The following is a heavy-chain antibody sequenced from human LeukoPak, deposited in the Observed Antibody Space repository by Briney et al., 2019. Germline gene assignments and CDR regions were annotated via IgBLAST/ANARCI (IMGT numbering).Heavy chain of an antibody. J-gene: IGHJ4*02. V-gene: IGHV3-33*08. D-gene: IGHD6-19*01. Sequence: QAGGSLRLSCVVSGFTVSTNYMSWVRQAPGKGLEWVAVIWYGGSNKYYADSVKGRFTISRDNSKNTLYLQMNSLRAEDTAVYYCARVKTNGWYIWYFDFWGQGTLVTVSS. CDR3: ARVKTNGWYIWYFDF. CDR2: IWYGGSNK. CDR1: GFTVSTNY.